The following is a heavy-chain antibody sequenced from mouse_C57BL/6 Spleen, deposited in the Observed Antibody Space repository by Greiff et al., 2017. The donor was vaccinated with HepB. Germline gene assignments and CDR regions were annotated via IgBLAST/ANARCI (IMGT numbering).Heavy chain of an antibody. Sequence: VQLKESGGGLVKPGGSLKLSCAASGFTFSDYGMHWVRQAPEKGLEWVAYISSGSSTIYYADTVKGRFTISRDNAKNTLFLQMTSLRSEDTAMYYCARSGVATDWYFDVWGTGTTVTVSS. CDR3: ARSGVATDWYFDV. V-gene: IGHV5-17*01. CDR1: GFTFSDYG. J-gene: IGHJ1*03. CDR2: ISSGSSTI. D-gene: IGHD1-1*01.